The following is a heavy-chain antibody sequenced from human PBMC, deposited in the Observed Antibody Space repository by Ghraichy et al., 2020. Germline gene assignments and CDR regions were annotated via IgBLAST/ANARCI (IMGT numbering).Heavy chain of an antibody. D-gene: IGHD5-24*01. CDR3: ARAPRRDGYNLYYSDY. Sequence: ASVKVSCKASGYTFTSYAMNWVRQAPGQGLEWMGWINTNTGNPTYAQGFTGRFVFSLDTSVSTAYLQISSLKAEDTAVYYCARAPRRDGYNLYYSDYWGQGTLVTVSS. CDR2: INTNTGNP. J-gene: IGHJ4*02. V-gene: IGHV7-4-1*02. CDR1: GYTFTSYA.